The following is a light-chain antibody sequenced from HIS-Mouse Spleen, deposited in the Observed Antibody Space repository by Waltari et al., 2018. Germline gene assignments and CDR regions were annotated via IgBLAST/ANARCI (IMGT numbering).Light chain of an antibody. CDR2: DVS. V-gene: IGLV2-14*03. CDR1: SSDGGRYNY. J-gene: IGLJ2*01. Sequence: QSALTQPASVSGSPGQSITISCTGTSSDGGRYNYVSWYQQHPGKAPKLMIYDVSNRPSGVSNRFSGSKSGNTASLTISGLQAEDEADYYCSSYTSSSTYVVFGGGTKLTVL. CDR3: SSYTSSSTYVV.